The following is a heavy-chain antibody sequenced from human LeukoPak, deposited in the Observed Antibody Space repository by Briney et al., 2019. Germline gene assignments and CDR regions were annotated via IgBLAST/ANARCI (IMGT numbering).Heavy chain of an antibody. V-gene: IGHV3-30*18. CDR2: ISYDGSNK. CDR1: GFTFSSYG. D-gene: IGHD6-13*01. J-gene: IGHJ1*01. CDR3: AKVQGQQLVRFQYFQH. Sequence: SGGSLRLSCAASGFTFSSYGMHWVRQAPGKGLEWVAVISYDGSNKYYADSVKGRFTISRDNSKNTLYLQMNSLRAEDTAVYYCAKVQGQQLVRFQYFQHWGQGTLVTVSS.